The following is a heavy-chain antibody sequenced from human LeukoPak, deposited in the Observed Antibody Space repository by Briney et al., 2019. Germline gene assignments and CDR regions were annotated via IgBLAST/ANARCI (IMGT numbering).Heavy chain of an antibody. V-gene: IGHV3-9*01. CDR2: INWNSNSI. J-gene: IGHJ4*02. CDR3: AINGGGDSGYGNFDY. CDR1: GFSFDDYA. Sequence: QPGGSLRLSCAVSGFSFDDYAMRWVRQVPGKGLEWVSGINWNSNSISYADSMNGRFTTSRVNAKNSLYLQMNSLRAEDTAFYYCAINGGGDSGYGNFDYWGQGTLVTVSS. D-gene: IGHD5-12*01.